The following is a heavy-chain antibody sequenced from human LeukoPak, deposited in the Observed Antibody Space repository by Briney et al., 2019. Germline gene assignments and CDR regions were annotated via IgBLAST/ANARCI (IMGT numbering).Heavy chain of an antibody. V-gene: IGHV3-23*01. D-gene: IGHD3-10*01. CDR1: GFTFSSYA. Sequence: GGSLRLSCAASGFTFSSYAMSWVRQAPRKGLEWVSGVSGSGGSTYYADSVKGRFTISRDNYKNTLYLQMNSLRAEDTAVYSCAKVGSGGSPADYFDYWGQGNLVTVSS. CDR3: AKVGSGGSPADYFDY. CDR2: VSGSGGST. J-gene: IGHJ4*02.